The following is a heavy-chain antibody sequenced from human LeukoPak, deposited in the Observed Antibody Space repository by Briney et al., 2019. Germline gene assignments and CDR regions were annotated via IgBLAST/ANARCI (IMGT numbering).Heavy chain of an antibody. V-gene: IGHV4-34*01. Sequence: KPSETLSLTCAVYGGSFSGYYWSWIRQPPGKGLEWIGEINHSGSTNYNPSLKSRVTISVDTSKNQFSLKLSSVTAADTAVYYYARVVDWLLPFLDYWGQGTLVTVSS. CDR1: GGSFSGYY. CDR2: INHSGST. CDR3: ARVVDWLLPFLDY. D-gene: IGHD3-9*01. J-gene: IGHJ4*02.